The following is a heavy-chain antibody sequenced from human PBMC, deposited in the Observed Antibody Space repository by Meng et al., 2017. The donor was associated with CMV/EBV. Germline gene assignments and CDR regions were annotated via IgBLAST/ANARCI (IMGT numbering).Heavy chain of an antibody. Sequence: GESLKISCAASGFTFSSYGMYWVRQAPGKGLEWVAFIRYDGSNKYYADSVKGRFTISRDNSKNTLYLQMNSLRAEDTAVYYCAKAAGYYYYGMDVWGQGTTVTVSS. CDR1: GFTFSSYG. CDR3: AKAAGYYYYGMDV. V-gene: IGHV3-30*02. CDR2: IRYDGSNK. J-gene: IGHJ6*02.